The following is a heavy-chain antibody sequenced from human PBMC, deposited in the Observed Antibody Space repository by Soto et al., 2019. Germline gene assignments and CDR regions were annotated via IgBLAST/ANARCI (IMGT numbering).Heavy chain of an antibody. CDR2: IYYSGST. CDR1: GGSISSSSYY. D-gene: IGHD6-13*01. CDR3: AKTYSSRNWFDP. V-gene: IGHV4-39*01. J-gene: IGHJ5*02. Sequence: QLQLQESGPGLVKPSETLSLTCTVSGGSISSSSYYWGWIRQPPGKGLEWIGSIYYSGSTYYNPSLKSRVTISVDTSKNQSSLKLSSVTAADTAVYYCAKTYSSRNWFDPWGQGTLVTVSS.